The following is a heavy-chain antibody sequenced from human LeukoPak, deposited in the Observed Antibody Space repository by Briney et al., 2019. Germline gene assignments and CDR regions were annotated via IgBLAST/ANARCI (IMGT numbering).Heavy chain of an antibody. V-gene: IGHV4-4*07. Sequence: SETLSLTCTVSGGSISSYYWSWIRQPAGKGLEWIGRIYTSGRTNYNPSLKSRVTISVDTSKNQFSLKLSSVTAADTAVYYCARSTETYYYDSSGYLDYWGQGTLVTVSS. J-gene: IGHJ4*02. CDR3: ARSTETYYYDSSGYLDY. D-gene: IGHD3-22*01. CDR1: GGSISSYY. CDR2: IYTSGRT.